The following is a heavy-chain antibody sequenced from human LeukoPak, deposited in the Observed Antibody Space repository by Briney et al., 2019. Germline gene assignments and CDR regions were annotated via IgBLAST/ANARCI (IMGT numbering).Heavy chain of an antibody. D-gene: IGHD2-15*01. Sequence: PGESLKISCKGSGYSFTSYWIGWVRQMPRKGLEWMGIIYPGDSDTRYSPSFQGQVTISADKSISTAYLQWSSLKASDTAMYYCARQSCSGGSCPDAFDIWGQGTMVTVSS. CDR1: GYSFTSYW. CDR2: IYPGDSDT. V-gene: IGHV5-51*01. J-gene: IGHJ3*02. CDR3: ARQSCSGGSCPDAFDI.